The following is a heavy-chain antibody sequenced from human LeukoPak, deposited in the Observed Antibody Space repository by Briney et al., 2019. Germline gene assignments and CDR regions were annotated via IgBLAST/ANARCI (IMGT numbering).Heavy chain of an antibody. CDR2: ISGSGGST. J-gene: IGHJ4*02. Sequence: GGSLRLSCAASGSTFSSYAMSRVRQAPGKGLEWVSAISGSGGSTYYADSVKGRFTISRDNSKNTLYLQMNSLRAEDTAVYYCAKQWLDEALFDYWGQGTLVTVSS. CDR1: GSTFSSYA. D-gene: IGHD6-19*01. V-gene: IGHV3-23*01. CDR3: AKQWLDEALFDY.